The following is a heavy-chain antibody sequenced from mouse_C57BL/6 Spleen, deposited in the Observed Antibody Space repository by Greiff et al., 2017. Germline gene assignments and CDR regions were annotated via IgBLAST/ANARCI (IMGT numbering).Heavy chain of an antibody. J-gene: IGHJ2*01. CDR3: ASVYYGGRRGEDY. D-gene: IGHD1-1*01. CDR2: IDPSDSET. Sequence: QVQLQQPGAELVRPGSSVKLSCKASGYTFTSSWMHWVKQRPIQGLEWIGNIDPSDSETHYNQKVKDKATLPVDKSSSTAYMQLSSLTSEDSAVDYCASVYYGGRRGEDYWGQGTTLTVSS. CDR1: GYTFTSSW. V-gene: IGHV1-52*01.